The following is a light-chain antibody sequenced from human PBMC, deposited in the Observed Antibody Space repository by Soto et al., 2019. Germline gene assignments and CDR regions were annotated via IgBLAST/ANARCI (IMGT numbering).Light chain of an antibody. J-gene: IGKJ5*01. V-gene: IGKV3-15*01. CDR2: YAS. CDR3: QQYNDWPPIT. CDR1: QSVRKN. Sequence: EIMMTQSPATLSVSPGESATLSCRASQSVRKNLAWYQHKPGQAPRLLIYYASTRAPGIPARFSGSGSGTEFTLTISSLQSEDFALYYCQQYNDWPPITFGQGTRLEIK.